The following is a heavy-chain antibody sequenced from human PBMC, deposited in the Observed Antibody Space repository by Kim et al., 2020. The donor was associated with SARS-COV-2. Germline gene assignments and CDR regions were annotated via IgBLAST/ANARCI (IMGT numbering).Heavy chain of an antibody. V-gene: IGHV3-73*01. CDR1: GFTFSGSA. CDR2: IRNKANNYAT. Sequence: GGSLRLSCVASGFTFSGSAMHWVRQASGKGLEWLGRIRNKANNYATAYAASVKGRFTISRDDSKNTAFLQMNSLKTEDTAVYYCTRGVVVPAASPPFWYFDVWGRGTLVTVSS. CDR3: TRGVVVPAASPPFWYFDV. D-gene: IGHD2-2*01. J-gene: IGHJ2*01.